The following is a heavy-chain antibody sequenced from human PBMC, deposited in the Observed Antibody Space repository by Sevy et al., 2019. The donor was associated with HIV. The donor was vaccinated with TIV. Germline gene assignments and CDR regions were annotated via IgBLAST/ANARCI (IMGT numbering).Heavy chain of an antibody. CDR3: ARVLYYDFWSGYYSMGFDY. Sequence: GGSLRLSCAASGFTFSSYWMSWVRQAPGKGLEWVANIKQDASEKYYVDSVKGRFTISRDNAKNSLYLQMNSLRAEDTAVYYCARVLYYDFWSGYYSMGFDYWGQGTLVTVSS. D-gene: IGHD3-3*01. CDR1: GFTFSSYW. J-gene: IGHJ4*02. CDR2: IKQDASEK. V-gene: IGHV3-7*01.